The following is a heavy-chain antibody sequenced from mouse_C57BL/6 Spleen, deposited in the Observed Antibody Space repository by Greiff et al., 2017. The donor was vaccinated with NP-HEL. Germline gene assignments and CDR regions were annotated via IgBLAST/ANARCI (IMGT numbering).Heavy chain of an antibody. V-gene: IGHV1-42*01. CDR3: ARGDYYGYYAMDY. Sequence: EVQLQQSGPELVKPGASVKISCKASGYSFTGYYMNWVKQSPEKSLEWIGEINPSTGGTTYNQKFKAKATLTVDKSSSTAYMQLKSLTSEDSAVYYCARGDYYGYYAMDYWGQGTSVTVSS. J-gene: IGHJ4*01. CDR1: GYSFTGYY. CDR2: INPSTGGT. D-gene: IGHD1-1*01.